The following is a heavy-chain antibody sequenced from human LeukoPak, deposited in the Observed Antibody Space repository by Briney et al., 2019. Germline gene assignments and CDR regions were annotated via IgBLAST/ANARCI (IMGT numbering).Heavy chain of an antibody. J-gene: IGHJ4*02. CDR2: TSYDGSNE. CDR3: AKDHWTDSSGPHFDY. Sequence: GGSLRLFCATSGFTLSGYGMHWVRQTPGRGLEWVAATSYDGSNEYYADSVKGRFTVSRDNSRDTLYLQMNSLRPEDTAVYYCAKDHWTDSSGPHFDYWGQGTLVTVSS. D-gene: IGHD3-22*01. CDR1: GFTLSGYG. V-gene: IGHV3-30*18.